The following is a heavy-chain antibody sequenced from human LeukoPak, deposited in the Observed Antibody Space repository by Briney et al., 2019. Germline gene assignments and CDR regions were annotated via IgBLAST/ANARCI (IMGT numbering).Heavy chain of an antibody. CDR2: MSRDVNHK. J-gene: IGHJ4*02. CDR3: AKDSLPLLLWFGELGGPNFDY. Sequence: GGSLRLSCAASGFIFSNYDMYWVRQAPGKGPEWVAVMSRDVNHKYYADFVKGRFTISRDNSKNTLYLQMNSLRAEDTAVYYCAKDSLPLLLWFGELGGPNFDYWGQGTLVTVSS. D-gene: IGHD3-10*01. CDR1: GFIFSNYD. V-gene: IGHV3-30*18.